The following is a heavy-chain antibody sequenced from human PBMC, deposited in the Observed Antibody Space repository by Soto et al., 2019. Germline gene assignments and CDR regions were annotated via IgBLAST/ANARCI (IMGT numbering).Heavy chain of an antibody. Sequence: SETLCLTCKVSGYLINSGYSWGWIRQSPGKGLEWIGSTSYDGKIYYKPSLKSRVVMSVDLANNQFSLRLRSVTAADTAVYYCARDLSSGYQTFYFDYWGQGTPVTAPQ. CDR1: GYLINSGYS. CDR2: TSYDGKI. V-gene: IGHV4-38-2*02. D-gene: IGHD3-22*01. J-gene: IGHJ4*01. CDR3: ARDLSSGYQTFYFDY.